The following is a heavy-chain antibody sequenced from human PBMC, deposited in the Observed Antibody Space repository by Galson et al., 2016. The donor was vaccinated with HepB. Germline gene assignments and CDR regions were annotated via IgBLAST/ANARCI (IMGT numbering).Heavy chain of an antibody. CDR2: MFHSGST. V-gene: IGHV4-59*01. Sequence: SETLSLTCTVSGGSISSSYWSWIRQPPGKGLEWIGYMFHSGSTNYDSSLKSRVTISVDMSKNQFFLNLTSVTAADTAVYYCARLNLRGRYLYYGMDVWGQGTTVTVSS. CDR3: ARLNLRGRYLYYGMDV. CDR1: GGSISSSY. D-gene: IGHD1-26*01. J-gene: IGHJ6*02.